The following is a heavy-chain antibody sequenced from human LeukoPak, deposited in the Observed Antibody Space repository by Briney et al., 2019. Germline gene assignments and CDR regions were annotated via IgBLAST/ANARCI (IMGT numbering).Heavy chain of an antibody. V-gene: IGHV4-59*08. J-gene: IGHJ4*02. CDR3: ARSSGYSYGPFDY. D-gene: IGHD5-18*01. CDR2: IYYSGST. CDR1: GGSISSYY. Sequence: PSETLSLTCTVSGGSISSYYWSWIRQPPGKGLEWIGYIYYSGSTNYNPSLKSRVTISVDTSKNQFSLKLSSVTAADTAVYYCARSSGYSYGPFDYWGQGTLVTVSS.